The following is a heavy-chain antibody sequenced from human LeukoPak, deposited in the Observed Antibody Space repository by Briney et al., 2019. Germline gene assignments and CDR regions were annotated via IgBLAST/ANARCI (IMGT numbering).Heavy chain of an antibody. V-gene: IGHV4-59*01. J-gene: IGHJ4*02. CDR2: IYYSGST. CDR1: GGSINSYY. D-gene: IGHD2-2*01. CDR3: ARGQGYCSTTSCYVFDF. Sequence: PSETLSLTCTVSGGSINSYYWSWIRQPPGKGLEWIGYIYYSGSTSYNPSLKSRVTLSVDSSQNQFSLKLTSVTAADTAVYYCARGQGYCSTTSCYVFDFWGQGALLTVSS.